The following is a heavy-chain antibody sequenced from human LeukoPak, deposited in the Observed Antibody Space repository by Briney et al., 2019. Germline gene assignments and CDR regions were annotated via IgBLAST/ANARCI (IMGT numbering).Heavy chain of an antibody. CDR3: ARGGQRWDY. CDR1: GFTFSTDW. CDR2: IKQDGSEM. Sequence: GGSLRLSCAASGFTFSTDWMTWVRQAPGKGLEWVANIKQDGSEMYYVDSAKGRFTISRDNAKSSLYLQMNSLRVEDTAVYYCARGGQRWDYWGQGTLVTVSS. D-gene: IGHD5-24*01. V-gene: IGHV3-7*03. J-gene: IGHJ4*02.